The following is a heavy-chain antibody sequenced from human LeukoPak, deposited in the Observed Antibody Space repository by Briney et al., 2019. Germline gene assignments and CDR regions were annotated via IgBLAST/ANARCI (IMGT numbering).Heavy chain of an antibody. CDR2: ISDTGGRT. CDR3: AKDHYYGSGSYFDH. D-gene: IGHD3-10*01. V-gene: IGHV3-23*01. Sequence: GGSLRLSCADSGFTFSSYAMSWVRQAPGKGLEWVSAISDTGGRTYYADSVEGRFTISRDNSKNTLYLQMNSLRAEDTAVYYCAKDHYYGSGSYFDHWGQGTLVTVSS. J-gene: IGHJ4*02. CDR1: GFTFSSYA.